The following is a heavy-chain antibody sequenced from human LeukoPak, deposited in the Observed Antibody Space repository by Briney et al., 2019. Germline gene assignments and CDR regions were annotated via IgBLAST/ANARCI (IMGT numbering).Heavy chain of an antibody. V-gene: IGHV5-51*01. D-gene: IGHD3-22*01. Sequence: GEPLKISWQGSGFSFTSYWIGLVRQMPGKGLEWMGIIYPVDSDTRYSPSFQGQVTLSADKSISTAYLQWSILKASDTDMYYCARQFYYDRSGFFEGAYWGQGSLVTVSS. CDR3: ARQFYYDRSGFFEGAY. J-gene: IGHJ4*02. CDR2: IYPVDSDT. CDR1: GFSFTSYW.